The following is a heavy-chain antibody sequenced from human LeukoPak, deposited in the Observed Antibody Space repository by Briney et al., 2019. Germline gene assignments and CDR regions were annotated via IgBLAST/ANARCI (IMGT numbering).Heavy chain of an antibody. CDR2: IIPILGIA. CDR3: ARDRGYYYDSSGYPNWFDP. J-gene: IGHJ5*02. D-gene: IGHD3-22*01. V-gene: IGHV1-69*04. CDR1: GFTFSSYA. Sequence: GGSLRLSCAASGFTFSSYAISWVRQAPGQGLEWMGRIIPILGIANYAQKFQGRVTITADKSTSTAYMELSSLRSEDTAVYYCARDRGYYYDSSGYPNWFDPWGQGTLVTVSS.